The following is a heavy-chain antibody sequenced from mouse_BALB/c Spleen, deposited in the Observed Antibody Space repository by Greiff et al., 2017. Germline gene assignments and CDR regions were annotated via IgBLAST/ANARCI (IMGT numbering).Heavy chain of an antibody. CDR1: GFAFSSYD. CDR3: ASGDYGSTSPFAY. V-gene: IGHV5-12-1*01. CDR2: ISSGGGST. D-gene: IGHD1-1*01. J-gene: IGHJ3*01. Sequence: EVKVVESGGGLVKPGGSLKLSCAASGFAFSSYDMSWVRQTPEKRLEWVAYISSGGGSTYYPDTVKGRFTISRDNAKNTLYLQMSSLKSEDTAMYYCASGDYGSTSPFAYWGQGTLVTVSA.